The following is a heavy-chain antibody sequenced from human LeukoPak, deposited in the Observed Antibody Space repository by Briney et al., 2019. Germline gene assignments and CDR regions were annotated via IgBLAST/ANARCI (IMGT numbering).Heavy chain of an antibody. CDR3: AKYLSGFFDY. Sequence: GGSLRLSCAASGFTFSSYDMDWVRRAPGKGLEWVSRISASGGSTYYADSVKGRFTISRDNSKNTLYLQMNSLRAEDTAVYYCAKYLSGFFDYWGQGTLVTVSS. CDR2: ISASGGST. V-gene: IGHV3-23*01. D-gene: IGHD3-22*01. CDR1: GFTFSSYD. J-gene: IGHJ4*02.